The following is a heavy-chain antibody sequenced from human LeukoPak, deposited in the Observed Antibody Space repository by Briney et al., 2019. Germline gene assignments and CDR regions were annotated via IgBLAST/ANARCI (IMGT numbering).Heavy chain of an antibody. CDR1: GYSFTSNY. CDR2: IYPRDGST. V-gene: IGHV1-46*01. CDR3: ARDQEGFDY. Sequence: ASVKVSCKVSGYSFTSNYIHWVRQAPGQGLEWMGVIYPRDGSTSYAQRFQDRVTVTRDTSTSTVHMELSGLRSEDTAVYYCARDQEGFDYWGQGTLVTVSS. J-gene: IGHJ4*02.